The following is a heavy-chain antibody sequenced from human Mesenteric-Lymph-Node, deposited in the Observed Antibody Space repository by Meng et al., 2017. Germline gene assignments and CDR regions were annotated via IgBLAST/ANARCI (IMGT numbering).Heavy chain of an antibody. V-gene: IGHV1-8*01. D-gene: IGHD5-18*01. CDR2: MNPNSGNT. CDR3: ARGVGWIQLWLLDY. J-gene: IGHJ4*02. Sequence: ASVKVSCKASGYTFTSYDINWVRQATGQGLEWMGWMNPNSGNTGYAQKFQGRVTMTRNTSISTAYMELSSLRSEDTAVYYCARGVGWIQLWLLDYWGQGTLVTVSS. CDR1: GYTFTSYD.